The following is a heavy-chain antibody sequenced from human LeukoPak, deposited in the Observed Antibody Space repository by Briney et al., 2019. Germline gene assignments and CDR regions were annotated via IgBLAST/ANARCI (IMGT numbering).Heavy chain of an antibody. CDR3: ARDSWRWNDVLGAFDI. J-gene: IGHJ3*02. V-gene: IGHV3-21*01. CDR2: ISSSSSYI. CDR1: GFTFSSYS. Sequence: PGGSLRLSCAASGFTFSSYSMNWVRQAPGKGLEWVSSISSSSSYIYYADSVKGRFTISRDNAKNSLYLQMNSLRAEDTAVYYCARDSWRWNDVLGAFDIWGQGTMVTVSS. D-gene: IGHD1-1*01.